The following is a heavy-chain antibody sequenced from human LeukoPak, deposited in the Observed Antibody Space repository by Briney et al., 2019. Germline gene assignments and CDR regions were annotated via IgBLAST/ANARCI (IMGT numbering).Heavy chain of an antibody. D-gene: IGHD3-22*01. V-gene: IGHV4-59*01. CDR2: VYHSGST. CDR1: GGSISSYY. Sequence: PSETLSLTCTVSGGSISSYYWSWIRQPPGQGLEWIGYVYHSGSTKYSPSLKTRVTISVDTSNNQFSLKLSSVTAADTAVYYCARHTHYYYDSSGPFDYWGQGTLVTVSS. J-gene: IGHJ4*02. CDR3: ARHTHYYYDSSGPFDY.